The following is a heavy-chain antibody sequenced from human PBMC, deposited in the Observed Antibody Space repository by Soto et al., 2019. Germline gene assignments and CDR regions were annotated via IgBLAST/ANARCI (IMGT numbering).Heavy chain of an antibody. V-gene: IGHV3-74*01. CDR2: INTDGSTT. D-gene: IGHD3-16*01. Sequence: EVQLVESGGGLVQPGGSLRLSCAASGFTFSNYWMHWVRQAPGKGPVWVSRINTDGSTTNYADSVKGRFTISRDNAKNTLYLQTNSLGAEDTAVYYCARDLGGYASHWGQGTLVLVSS. CDR1: GFTFSNYW. CDR3: ARDLGGYASH. J-gene: IGHJ4*02.